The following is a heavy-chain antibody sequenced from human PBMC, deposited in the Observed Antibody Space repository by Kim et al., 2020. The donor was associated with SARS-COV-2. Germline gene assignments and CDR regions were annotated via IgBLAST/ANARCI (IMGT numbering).Heavy chain of an antibody. J-gene: IGHJ4*02. CDR2: IYYSGST. D-gene: IGHD3-10*01. CDR3: ASGEGGLTIDY. CDR1: GGSVSSGSYY. Sequence: SETLSLTCTVSGGSVSSGSYYWSWIRQPPGKGLEWIGYIYYSGSTNYNPSLKSRVTISVDTSKNQFSLKLSSVTAADTAVYYCASGEGGLTIDYWGQGTLVTVSS. V-gene: IGHV4-61*01.